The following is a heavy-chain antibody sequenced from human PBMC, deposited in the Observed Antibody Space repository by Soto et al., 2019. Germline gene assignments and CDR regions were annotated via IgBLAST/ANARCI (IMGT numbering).Heavy chain of an antibody. CDR1: GFTVSSNY. CDR2: IYSGGST. J-gene: IGHJ6*02. CDR3: AKDIVVVPAANTYYYYGMDV. Sequence: PGGSLRLSCAASGFTVSSNYMSWVRQAPGKGLEWVSVIYSGGSTYYADSVKGRFSISRDNAKNSMYLQMNSLRAEDTAVYYCAKDIVVVPAANTYYYYGMDVWGQGTTVTVSS. D-gene: IGHD2-2*01. V-gene: IGHV3-53*05.